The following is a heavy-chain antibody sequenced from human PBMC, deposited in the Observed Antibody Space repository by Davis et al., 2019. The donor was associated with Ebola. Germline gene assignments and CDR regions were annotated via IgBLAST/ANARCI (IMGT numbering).Heavy chain of an antibody. J-gene: IGHJ6*02. CDR1: GYTFTSYG. D-gene: IGHD6-13*01. Sequence: ASVKVSCKASGYTFTSYGITWVRQAPGQGLEWMGWINPHNGNTNYAQNVQGRVIMTTDTATTTAYMEVGGLRSDDTAVYYCARGKTLALLYYYYGMDVWGQGTTVTVSS. V-gene: IGHV1-18*04. CDR2: INPHNGNT. CDR3: ARGKTLALLYYYYGMDV.